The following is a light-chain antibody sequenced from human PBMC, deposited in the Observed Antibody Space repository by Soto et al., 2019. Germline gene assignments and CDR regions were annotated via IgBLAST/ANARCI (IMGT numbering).Light chain of an antibody. Sequence: QSVLTQPASVAGSPGQSITISCTGTSSDVGGYNYVSWYQQHPDKAPKLMIYEVSNRPSGVSNRFSGSKSGNTASLTISGLQAEYEADYCCSSYTSSRTYVFGTWTKVTVL. CDR2: EVS. V-gene: IGLV2-14*01. J-gene: IGLJ1*01. CDR3: SSYTSSRTYV. CDR1: SSDVGGYNY.